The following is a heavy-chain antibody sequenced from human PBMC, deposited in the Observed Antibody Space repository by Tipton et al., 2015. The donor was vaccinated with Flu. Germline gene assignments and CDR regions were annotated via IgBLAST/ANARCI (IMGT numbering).Heavy chain of an antibody. CDR2: IHYSGYN. V-gene: IGHV4-59*01. CDR1: GASISSYY. J-gene: IGHJ5*02. CDR3: ARWWSEGNSFDP. D-gene: IGHD2-15*01. Sequence: TLSLTCTVSGASISSYYWNWIRQAPGKGLEWIGYIHYSGYNNYNPSLRSRITMSVDTSKNHFSLKLNSVTTTDTAVYYCARWWSEGNSFDPWGQGTLVTVSS.